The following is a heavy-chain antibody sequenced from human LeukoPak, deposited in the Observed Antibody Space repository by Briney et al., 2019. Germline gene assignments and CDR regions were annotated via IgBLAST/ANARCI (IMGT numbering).Heavy chain of an antibody. J-gene: IGHJ4*02. V-gene: IGHV1-24*01. CDR1: GYTLTELS. Sequence: ASVNVSCKVSGYTLTELSMHWVRQAPGKGLGGMGGFDPEDGETIYAQKFQGRVTMTEDTSNETAYMELSSLRSEDTAVYYCATCNPYYYGSRNLKELDYWGQGTLVTVSS. D-gene: IGHD3-10*01. CDR2: FDPEDGET. CDR3: ATCNPYYYGSRNLKELDY.